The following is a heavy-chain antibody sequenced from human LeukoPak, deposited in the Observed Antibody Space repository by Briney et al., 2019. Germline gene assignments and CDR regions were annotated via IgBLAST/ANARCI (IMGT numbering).Heavy chain of an antibody. CDR3: ARVVAVAGTGVSPGPLDY. D-gene: IGHD6-19*01. J-gene: IGHJ4*02. Sequence: SETLSLTCTVSGGSISSYYWSWIRQPPGKGLEWIGYIYYSGSTNYNPSLKSRVTISVDTSKNQFSLKLSSVTAADTAVYYCARVVAVAGTGVSPGPLDYWGQGTLVTVSS. V-gene: IGHV4-59*12. CDR2: IYYSGST. CDR1: GGSISSYY.